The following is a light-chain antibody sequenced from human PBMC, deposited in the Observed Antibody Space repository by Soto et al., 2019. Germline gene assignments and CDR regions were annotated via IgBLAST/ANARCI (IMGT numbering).Light chain of an antibody. J-gene: IGLJ2*01. CDR2: QDN. CDR3: QAWDSRIV. Sequence: ELTQPPSVSVSPGQTASITCSGDKLGDKYASWYQQKPGQSPVLVIYQDNKRPSGIPERFSGSNSGNTATLTISGTQAMDEADYYCQAWDSRIVFCGGTKLTVL. CDR1: KLGDKY. V-gene: IGLV3-1*01.